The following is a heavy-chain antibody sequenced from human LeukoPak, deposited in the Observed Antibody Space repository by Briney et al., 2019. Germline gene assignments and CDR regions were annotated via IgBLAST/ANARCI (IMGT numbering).Heavy chain of an antibody. V-gene: IGHV5-51*01. Sequence: GESLKISCKGSGYEFFGYWIGWVRQMPGKGLDWMGIIYPGDSQTIYSPSFQGQVTISADKSVSTAYLQWSSLKASDSAIYYCARFSGSALDNNWFDPWGQGTLGTVSS. CDR1: GYEFFGYW. J-gene: IGHJ5*02. D-gene: IGHD3-10*01. CDR3: ARFSGSALDNNWFDP. CDR2: IYPGDSQT.